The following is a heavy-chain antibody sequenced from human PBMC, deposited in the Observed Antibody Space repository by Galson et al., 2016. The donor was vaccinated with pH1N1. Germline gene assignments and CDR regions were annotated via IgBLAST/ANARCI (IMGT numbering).Heavy chain of an antibody. J-gene: IGHJ6*02. Sequence: PALVKPTQTLTLTCTFSGFSLSTTGMRVSWIRQPPGKALEWLARIDWDDSKFYSTSLKTRFTISKDTSKNQVVLEMTNMDPVDTATYYCARSRRMAAVGTSGYFYNSMDVWGQGTTVTVSS. CDR2: IDWDDSK. V-gene: IGHV2-70*04. CDR1: GFSLSTTGMR. CDR3: ARSRRMAAVGTSGYFYNSMDV. D-gene: IGHD6-13*01.